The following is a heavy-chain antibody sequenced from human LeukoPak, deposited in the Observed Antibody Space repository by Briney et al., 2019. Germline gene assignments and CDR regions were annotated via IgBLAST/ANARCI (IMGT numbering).Heavy chain of an antibody. CDR2: INHSGST. V-gene: IGHV4-34*01. CDR1: GGSFSGYY. CDR3: ARSSGTMVRDL. Sequence: ASETLSLTCAVYGGSFSGYYWSWIRQPPGKGLEWIGEINHSGSTNYNPSLKSRVTISVDTSKNQFSLKLSSVTAADTAVYYCARSSGTMVRDLWGQGTLVTVSS. D-gene: IGHD3-10*01. J-gene: IGHJ5*02.